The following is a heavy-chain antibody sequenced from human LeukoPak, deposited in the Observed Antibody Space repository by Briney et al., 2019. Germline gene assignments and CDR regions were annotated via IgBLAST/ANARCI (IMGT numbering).Heavy chain of an antibody. Sequence: ASETLSLTCTVSGGSISSGGYYWSWIRQHPGKGLEWIGYIYYSGGTYYNPSLKSRVTISVDTSKNQFSLKLSPVTAADTAVYYCARGTLPAYHYDSSGYYSPWGRGTLVTVSS. CDR1: GGSISSGGYY. D-gene: IGHD3-22*01. CDR3: ARGTLPAYHYDSSGYYSP. V-gene: IGHV4-31*03. CDR2: IYYSGGT. J-gene: IGHJ5*02.